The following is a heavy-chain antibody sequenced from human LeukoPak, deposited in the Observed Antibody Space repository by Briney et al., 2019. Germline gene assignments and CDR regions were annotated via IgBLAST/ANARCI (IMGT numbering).Heavy chain of an antibody. V-gene: IGHV4-34*01. D-gene: IGHD7-27*01. J-gene: IGHJ4*02. CDR1: GGSFSGYY. CDR3: AREGWGSDY. Sequence: PSETLSLTCAVYGGSFSGYYWSWIRRPPGKGLEWIGEINHSGSTNYNPPLKSRVTISVDTSKNQFSLKLSSVTAADTAVYYCAREGWGSDYWGQGTLVTVSS. CDR2: INHSGST.